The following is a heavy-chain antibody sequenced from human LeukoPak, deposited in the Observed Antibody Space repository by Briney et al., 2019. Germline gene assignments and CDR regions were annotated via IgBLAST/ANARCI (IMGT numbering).Heavy chain of an antibody. CDR3: AKDLRSRIAAAGTPYAEYFQH. CDR2: ISGSGGST. CDR1: GFTFSSYA. Sequence: GGSLRLSCAASGFTFSSYAMSWVRQAPGKGLEWVLAISGSGGSTYYADSVKGRFTISRDNSKNTLYLQMNSLRAEDTAVYYCAKDLRSRIAAAGTPYAEYFQHWGQGTLVTVSS. V-gene: IGHV3-23*01. J-gene: IGHJ1*01. D-gene: IGHD6-13*01.